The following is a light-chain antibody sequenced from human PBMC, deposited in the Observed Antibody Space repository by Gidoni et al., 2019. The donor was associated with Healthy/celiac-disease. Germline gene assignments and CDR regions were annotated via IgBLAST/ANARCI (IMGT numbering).Light chain of an antibody. Sequence: EIVLPQSPATLSLSPGVSATLSCRASQSVSSYVAWSQQKPGHAPRLLIYDASNRATGIPARFSGSGSGTDFTLTISSLEAEDFAVYYCQQRSNWPPWTFGQGTKVEIK. V-gene: IGKV3-11*01. CDR3: QQRSNWPPWT. J-gene: IGKJ1*01. CDR1: QSVSSY. CDR2: DAS.